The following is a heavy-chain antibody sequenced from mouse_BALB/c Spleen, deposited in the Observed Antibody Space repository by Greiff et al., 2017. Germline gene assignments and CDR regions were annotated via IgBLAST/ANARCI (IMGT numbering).Heavy chain of an antibody. CDR1: GFTFSNYW. CDR2: IRLKSNNYAT. Sequence: EVKLMESGGGLVQPGGSMKLSCVASGFTFSNYWMNWVRQSPEKGLEWVAEIRLKSNNYATHYAESVKGRFTISRDDSKSSVYLQMNNLRAEDTGIYYCTRGREFGFAYWGQGTLVTVSA. V-gene: IGHV6-6*02. J-gene: IGHJ3*01. CDR3: TRGREFGFAY.